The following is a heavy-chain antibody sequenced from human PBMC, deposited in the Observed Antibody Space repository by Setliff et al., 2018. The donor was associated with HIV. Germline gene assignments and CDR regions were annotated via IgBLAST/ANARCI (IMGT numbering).Heavy chain of an antibody. Sequence: SETLSLTCIVSGGAISSSSYYWGWIRQPPGKGLEWIGSIYYSWSTYYNPSLKSRVTISVDTSKNQFSLKMSSVTAADTAVYYCARQGSWLDSWGQGTLVTVSS. D-gene: IGHD2-15*01. CDR2: IYYSWST. V-gene: IGHV4-39*01. CDR1: GGAISSSSYY. J-gene: IGHJ5*01. CDR3: ARQGSWLDS.